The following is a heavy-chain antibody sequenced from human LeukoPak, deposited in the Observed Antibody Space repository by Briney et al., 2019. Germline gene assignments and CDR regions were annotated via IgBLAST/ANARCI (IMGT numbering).Heavy chain of an antibody. J-gene: IGHJ4*02. D-gene: IGHD1-26*01. CDR2: INPNSGGT. V-gene: IGHV1-2*02. CDR3: ARGELLTDVDY. Sequence: ASVKVSCKASGYTFTGYYMHWVRQAPGQGLEWMGWINPNSGGTSYAQKFQGRVTMTRDTSISTAYMELSRLRSDDTAVYYCARGELLTDVDYWGQGTLVTVSS. CDR1: GYTFTGYY.